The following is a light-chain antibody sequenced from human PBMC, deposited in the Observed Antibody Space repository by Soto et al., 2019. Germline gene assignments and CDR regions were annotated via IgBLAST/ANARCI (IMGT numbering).Light chain of an antibody. CDR1: SSNFGSNY. CDR2: SNN. CDR3: AAWDDSLSVV. J-gene: IGLJ2*01. V-gene: IGLV1-47*02. Sequence: QSVLTQPPSASGTPGQRVTISCSGSSSNFGSNYVYWYQQLPGTAPKLLIYSNNQRPSGVPDRFSGSKSGTSASLAISGLRSEDEADYYCAAWDDSLSVVFGGGTKVTVL.